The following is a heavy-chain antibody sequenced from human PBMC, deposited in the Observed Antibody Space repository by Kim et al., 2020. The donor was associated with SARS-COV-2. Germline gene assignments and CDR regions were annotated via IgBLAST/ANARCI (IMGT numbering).Heavy chain of an antibody. D-gene: IGHD1-26*01. CDR1: GFTFSSYD. Sequence: GGSLRLSCAASGFTFSSYDMHWVRQAPGKGLEWVAVIWYDGSNKYYADSVKGRFTISRDNSKNTLYLQMNSLRAEDTAVYYCARDSVGATGFDYWGQGTLVTVSS. V-gene: IGHV3-33*01. CDR2: IWYDGSNK. J-gene: IGHJ4*02. CDR3: ARDSVGATGFDY.